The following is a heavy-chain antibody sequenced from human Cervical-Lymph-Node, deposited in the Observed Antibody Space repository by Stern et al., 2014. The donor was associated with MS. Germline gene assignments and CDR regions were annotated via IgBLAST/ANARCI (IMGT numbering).Heavy chain of an antibody. CDR1: GFSLTNTAMC. CDR3: ARVTAAGIFYYFGMDV. CDR2: IDWDDDK. J-gene: IGHJ6*02. V-gene: IGHV2-70*20. Sequence: QVTLRESGPALVRPTQTLTLTCTFSGFSLTNTAMCVSWVRQPPGKALEXLALIDWDDDKYYSPYLKTRLTISKDTSKNQVVLTMTNMDPVDTATYYCARVTAAGIFYYFGMDVWGQGTTVTVSS. D-gene: IGHD6-13*01.